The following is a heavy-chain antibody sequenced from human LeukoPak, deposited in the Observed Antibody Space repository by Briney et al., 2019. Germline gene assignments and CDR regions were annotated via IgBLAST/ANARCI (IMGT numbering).Heavy chain of an antibody. CDR1: GYTFTGYY. CDR3: ARHAGFDRAVWEVLQQGWFDP. V-gene: IGHV1-2*02. J-gene: IGHJ5*02. Sequence: AASVKVSCKASGYTFTGYYMHWVRQAPGQGLEWMGWINPNSGGTNYAQKFQGRVTMTRDTSISTAYMELSRLRSDDTAVYYCARHAGFDRAVWEVLQQGWFDPWGQGTLVTVSS. CDR2: INPNSGGT. D-gene: IGHD1-26*01.